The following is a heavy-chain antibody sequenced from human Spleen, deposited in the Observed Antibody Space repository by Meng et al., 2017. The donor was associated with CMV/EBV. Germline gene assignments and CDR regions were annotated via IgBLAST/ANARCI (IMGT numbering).Heavy chain of an antibody. CDR1: TFADYG. CDR2: VSAYNGDT. Sequence: TFADYGISWVRQAPGQGLEWMGWVSAYNGDTNYARSLRGRVTMTTDTSTTTAYMELRCLRSDDTAVYYCARDLQYCGSTSCYDDCFDPWGQGTLVTVSS. CDR3: ARDLQYCGSTSCYDDCFDP. V-gene: IGHV1-18*01. D-gene: IGHD2-2*01. J-gene: IGHJ5*02.